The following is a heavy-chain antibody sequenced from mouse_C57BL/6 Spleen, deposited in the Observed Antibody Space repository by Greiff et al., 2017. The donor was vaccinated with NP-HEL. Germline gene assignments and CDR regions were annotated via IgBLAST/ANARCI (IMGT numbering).Heavy chain of an antibody. CDR3: ARRDYDYDDGFAY. J-gene: IGHJ3*01. CDR2: INPSTGGT. Sequence: VQLQQSGPELVKPGASVKISCKASGYSFTGYYMNWVKQSPEKSLEWIGEINPSTGGTTYNQKFQAKATLTVDKSSSTAYMQLKSLTSEDSAVYYCARRDYDYDDGFAYWGQGTLVTVSA. D-gene: IGHD2-4*01. CDR1: GYSFTGYY. V-gene: IGHV1-42*01.